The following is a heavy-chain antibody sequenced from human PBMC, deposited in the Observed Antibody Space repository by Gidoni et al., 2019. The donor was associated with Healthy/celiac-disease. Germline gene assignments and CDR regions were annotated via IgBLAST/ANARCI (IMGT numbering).Heavy chain of an antibody. CDR1: VYTFTSYA. V-gene: IGHV1-3*01. Sequence: QVQLVQSGAEVKKPGASVKVSCQASVYTFTSYAMHWVRQAPGQRLEWMGWINAGNGNTKYSQKFQGRVTITRDTSASTAYMELSSLRSEDTAVYYCARGDYDILTDYGMDVWGQGTTVTVSS. J-gene: IGHJ6*02. CDR2: INAGNGNT. CDR3: ARGDYDILTDYGMDV. D-gene: IGHD3-9*01.